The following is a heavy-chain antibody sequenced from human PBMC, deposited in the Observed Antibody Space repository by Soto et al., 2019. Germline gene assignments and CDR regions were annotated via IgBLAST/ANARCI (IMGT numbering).Heavy chain of an antibody. CDR2: ISWNSPSI. V-gene: IGHV3-9*01. Sequence: PGGSLRLSCAASGFTFDDCAMHWVRQVPGKGLGWVSGISWNSPSIGYAESVKGRFTTTRDNAKNSLYLEMNSLRTEDTAIYYCVKDWCHDVWNGYFDLWGQGTQVTVSS. CDR1: GFTFDDCA. J-gene: IGHJ4*02. D-gene: IGHD3-3*01. CDR3: VKDWCHDVWNGYFDL.